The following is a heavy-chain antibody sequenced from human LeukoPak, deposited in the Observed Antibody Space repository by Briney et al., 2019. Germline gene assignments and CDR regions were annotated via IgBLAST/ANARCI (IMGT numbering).Heavy chain of an antibody. Sequence: PGGTLRLSHAASGFIFRNYWMHWVRHAPGKGLAWVSRINSDGSSTPSADSVKGRFTISRDNAKNTLYLQMNSLRAEDTAVYYCAKGGATVIDYWGQGTLVTVSS. CDR1: GFIFRNYW. J-gene: IGHJ4*02. D-gene: IGHD4-17*01. CDR3: AKGGATVIDY. CDR2: INSDGSST. V-gene: IGHV3-74*01.